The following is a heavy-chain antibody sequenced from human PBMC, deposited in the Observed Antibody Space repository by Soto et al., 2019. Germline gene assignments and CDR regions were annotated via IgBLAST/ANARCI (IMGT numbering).Heavy chain of an antibody. CDR3: ARVRYDSSGFLFDY. V-gene: IGHV4-59*01. CDR2: IYYSGST. CDR1: GCSLSSYY. D-gene: IGHD3-22*01. Sequence: SETLSLTCPFSGCSLSSYYWIWIRPPPGKGLEWIGYIYYSGSTNYNPSLKSRVTISVDTSKNQFSLKLSSVTAADTAVYYCARVRYDSSGFLFDYWGQGTRVNVSA. J-gene: IGHJ4*02.